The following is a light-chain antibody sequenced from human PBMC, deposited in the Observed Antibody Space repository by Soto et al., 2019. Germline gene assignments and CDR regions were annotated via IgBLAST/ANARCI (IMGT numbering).Light chain of an antibody. CDR3: QQLNSYPLT. Sequence: DIQLTQSPSFLSASVGDRVTITCRASQDISSYLAWYQQKPGKAPTLLIFAASTLQSGVPSRFSGSGSGTEFTLTISSLQSEEFATYYCQQLNSYPLTFGGGTKVEIK. CDR1: QDISSY. V-gene: IGKV1-9*01. CDR2: AAS. J-gene: IGKJ4*01.